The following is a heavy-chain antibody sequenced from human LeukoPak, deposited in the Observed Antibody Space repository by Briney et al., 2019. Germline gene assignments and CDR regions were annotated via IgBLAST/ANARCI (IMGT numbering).Heavy chain of an antibody. CDR2: IYYSGST. CDR3: ASVNYYDSDY. Sequence: SETLSLTCTVSGGSISSSSYYWGWIRQPPGKGLEWIGSIYYSGSTYYNPSLKSRVTISVDTSKNQFPLKLSSVTAADTAVYYCASVNYYDSDYWGQGTLVTVSS. J-gene: IGHJ4*02. V-gene: IGHV4-39*06. CDR1: GGSISSSSYY. D-gene: IGHD3-22*01.